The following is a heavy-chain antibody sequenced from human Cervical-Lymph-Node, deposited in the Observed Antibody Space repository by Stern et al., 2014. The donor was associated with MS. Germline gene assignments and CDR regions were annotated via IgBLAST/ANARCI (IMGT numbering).Heavy chain of an antibody. CDR1: GDSISSYTHY. V-gene: IGHV4-39*01. Sequence: QVQLQESGPGLVKPSETLSLTCAVSGDSISSYTHYWAWIRQPPGKGLEWIGSVYYSGATYYNPSLKSPVPISVDPSKNHFSLGLNSVTAADTAVYYCAKHACTGAACPFDLWGQGTLVTVSS. J-gene: IGHJ4*02. CDR2: VYYSGAT. CDR3: AKHACTGAACPFDL. D-gene: IGHD2-8*02.